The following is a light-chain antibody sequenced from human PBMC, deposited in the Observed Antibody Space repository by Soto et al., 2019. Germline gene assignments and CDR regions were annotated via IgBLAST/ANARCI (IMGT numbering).Light chain of an antibody. J-gene: IGKJ3*01. CDR3: QQYGTSPFT. CDR1: ERISSNF. Sequence: VLTQSPGTLSLSPGERATLSCRASERISSNFLAWYQQRSGQAPRLLIYGASTRASGIPDRFSGSGSGTDFDLTISSLEPEDFAVYYCQQYGTSPFTFGPGTTVEIK. CDR2: GAS. V-gene: IGKV3-20*01.